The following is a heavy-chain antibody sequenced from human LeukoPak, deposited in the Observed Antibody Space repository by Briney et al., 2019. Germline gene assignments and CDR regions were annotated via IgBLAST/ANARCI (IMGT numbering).Heavy chain of an antibody. J-gene: IGHJ1*01. Sequence: PGGSLRLSCVVSGFTFNRCWMKWVRQAPGKGLEWVAHINPDGRDTYYVDSVKGRFTISRDNAQNSMYLQMNSLRVEDTAVYYCTSWGDTTAEYFQRWGQDTLVTVSS. CDR1: GFTFNRCW. CDR3: TSWGDTTAEYFQR. CDR2: INPDGRDT. V-gene: IGHV3-7*01. D-gene: IGHD2-21*02.